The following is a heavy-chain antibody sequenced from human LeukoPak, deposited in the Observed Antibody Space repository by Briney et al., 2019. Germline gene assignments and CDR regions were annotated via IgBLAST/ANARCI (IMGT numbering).Heavy chain of an antibody. V-gene: IGHV4-34*01. CDR1: GGSFSGYY. J-gene: IGHJ5*02. Sequence: SETLSLTCAVYGGSFSGYYWSWIRQPPGKGLEWIGEINHSGSTNYNPSLKSRVTISVDTSKNQLSLKLSSVTAADTAVYYCARRGIVVVVAARRANWFDPWGQGTLVTVSS. CDR2: INHSGST. CDR3: ARRGIVVVVAARRANWFDP. D-gene: IGHD2-15*01.